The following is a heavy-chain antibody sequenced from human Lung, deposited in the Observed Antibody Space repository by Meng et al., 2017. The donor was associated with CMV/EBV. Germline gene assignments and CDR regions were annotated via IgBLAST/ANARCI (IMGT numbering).Heavy chain of an antibody. J-gene: IGHJ3*02. Sequence: GGSXRLXCAASGFTFSSYAMHWVRQAPGKGLEWVAVISYDGSNKYYADSVKGRFTISRDNSKNTLYLQMNSLRAEDTAVYYCARGEHRIAVAGSAFDIWGRGXMVTASS. V-gene: IGHV3-30-3*01. CDR2: ISYDGSNK. CDR1: GFTFSSYA. CDR3: ARGEHRIAVAGSAFDI. D-gene: IGHD6-19*01.